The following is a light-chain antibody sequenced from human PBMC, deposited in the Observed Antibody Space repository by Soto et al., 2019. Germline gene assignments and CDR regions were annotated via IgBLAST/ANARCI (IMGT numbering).Light chain of an antibody. J-gene: IGLJ2*01. CDR3: SSYTSSSTLV. CDR2: EVS. CDR1: SSDVGGYNY. Sequence: QSALTQPDSVSGSPGQSITLSCTGTSSDVGGYNYVSWYQQHPGIAPKLMISEVSNRPSGVSNRFSGSKSGNTASLTISGLQAEDEADYYCSSYTSSSTLVFGGGTKLTVL. V-gene: IGLV2-14*01.